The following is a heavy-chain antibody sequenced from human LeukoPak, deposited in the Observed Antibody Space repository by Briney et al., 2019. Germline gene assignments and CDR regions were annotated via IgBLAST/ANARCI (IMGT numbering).Heavy chain of an antibody. CDR2: ISAYNGNT. D-gene: IGHD3-22*01. CDR1: GYTFTSYG. V-gene: IGHV1-18*01. CDR3: ASFNYYDSSGYWFDP. J-gene: IGHJ5*02. Sequence: ASVKVSCKASGYTFTSYGISWVRQAPGQGLEWMGWISAYNGNTNYAQKLQGRVTMTTDTSTSTAYMELRSLRSDDTAVYYCASFNYYDSSGYWFDPWGQGTLVTVSS.